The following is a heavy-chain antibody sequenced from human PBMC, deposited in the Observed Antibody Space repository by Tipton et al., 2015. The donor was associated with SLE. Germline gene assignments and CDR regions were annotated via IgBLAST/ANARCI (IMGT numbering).Heavy chain of an antibody. Sequence: GLVKPSETLSLTCTVSDGSISDYYWTWIRQPAGEGLEWIGRIYASGSTNYNPSLRSRAAMSVDASKSHFSLKLTSVTAADTAVYYCARGVKGYFDYWGQGTLVTVSS. CDR1: DGSISDYY. CDR3: ARGVKGYFDY. J-gene: IGHJ4*02. V-gene: IGHV4-4*07. CDR2: IYASGST.